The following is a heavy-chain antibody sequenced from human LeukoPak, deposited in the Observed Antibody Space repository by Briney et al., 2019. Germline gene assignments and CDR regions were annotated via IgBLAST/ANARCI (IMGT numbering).Heavy chain of an antibody. CDR2: ISSRSRTI. CDR1: GFIFSSYD. V-gene: IGHV3-48*01. D-gene: IGHD6-13*01. CDR3: ARDQTAGYSSSGSSSWGRLGD. J-gene: IGHJ4*02. Sequence: QAGGSLRLSCAASGFIFSSYDFNWVRQAPGKGLEWVSYISSRSRTIYYADSVKGRFTISRDNSKNTLYLQMNSLRPEDTAVYYCARDQTAGYSSSGSSSWGRLGDWGQETLVTVSS.